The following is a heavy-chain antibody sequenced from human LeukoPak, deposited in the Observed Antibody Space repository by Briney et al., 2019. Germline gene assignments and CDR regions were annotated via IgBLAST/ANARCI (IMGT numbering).Heavy chain of an antibody. CDR2: MNPNSGNT. CDR3: ARAERYFDWLQAKRYNWFDP. J-gene: IGHJ5*02. V-gene: IGHV1-8*01. Sequence: ASVKVSCKASGYTFTSYDINWVRQATGQGLEWMGWMNPNSGNTGYAQKFQGRVTMTRNTSISTAYMELSSLRSEDTAVYYCARAERYFDWLQAKRYNWFDPWGQGTLVTVSS. CDR1: GYTFTSYD. D-gene: IGHD3-9*01.